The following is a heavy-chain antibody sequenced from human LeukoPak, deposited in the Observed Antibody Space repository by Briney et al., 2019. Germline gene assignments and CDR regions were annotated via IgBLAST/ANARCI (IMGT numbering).Heavy chain of an antibody. J-gene: IGHJ4*02. CDR2: IIPILGIA. D-gene: IGHD6-13*01. CDR3: ARTGPAFIAGGYFDY. V-gene: IGHV1-69*04. Sequence: VAPVKVSFKASGGTFSSYAISWVRQAPGQGLEWMGRIIPILGIANYAQKFQGRVTITADKSTSTAYMELSSLRSEDTAVYYCARTGPAFIAGGYFDYWGQGTLVTVSS. CDR1: GGTFSSYA.